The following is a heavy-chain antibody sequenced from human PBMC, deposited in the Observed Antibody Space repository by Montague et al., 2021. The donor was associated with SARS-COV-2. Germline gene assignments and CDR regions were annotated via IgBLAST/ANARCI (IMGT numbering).Heavy chain of an antibody. J-gene: IGHJ3*02. CDR2: IYYSGST. CDR1: GGSISSYY. D-gene: IGHD5-18*01. Sequence: SETLSLTCTVSGGSISSYYWSWIRQPPGKGLEWIGYIYYSGSTNYNPSLKSRVTISLDTSKNQFSLKLNSVTAADTAVYYCARESYGPDASDIWGQGTMVTVSS. V-gene: IGHV4-59*01. CDR3: ARESYGPDASDI.